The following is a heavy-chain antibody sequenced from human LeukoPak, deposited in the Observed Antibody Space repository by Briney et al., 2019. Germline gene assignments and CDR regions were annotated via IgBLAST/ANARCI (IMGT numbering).Heavy chain of an antibody. CDR2: IYYSGST. D-gene: IGHD3-10*01. Sequence: PSETLSLTCTVSGGSVSSGSYYWSWIRQPPGKGLEWIGHIYYSGSTHYNPSLKSRVTISVDTSKNQFSLKLSSVTAADTAVYYCARHVGNSGSGSYLTYFDYWGQGTLVTVSS. V-gene: IGHV4-61*01. CDR1: GGSVSSGSYY. J-gene: IGHJ4*02. CDR3: ARHVGNSGSGSYLTYFDY.